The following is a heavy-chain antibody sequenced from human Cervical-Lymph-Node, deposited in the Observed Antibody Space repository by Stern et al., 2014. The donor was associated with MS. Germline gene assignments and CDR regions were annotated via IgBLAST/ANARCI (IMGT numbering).Heavy chain of an antibody. CDR2: VNAGNGNT. CDR3: ARDLTEGAFDI. Sequence: QMQLVQSGAEVKEPGASVKVSCKASGYTFSVYAIHWVRQAPGQRLEWMGWVNAGNGNTKYSQKFQGRVTITWDTSARTVYMEVSSLKSEDTAVYYCARDLTEGAFDIWGQGTLVTVSS. V-gene: IGHV1-3*01. J-gene: IGHJ3*02. CDR1: GYTFSVYA.